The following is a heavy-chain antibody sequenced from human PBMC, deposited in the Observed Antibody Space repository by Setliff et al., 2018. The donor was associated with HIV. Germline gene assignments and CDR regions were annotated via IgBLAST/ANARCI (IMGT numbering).Heavy chain of an antibody. Sequence: ASVKVSCKASGYTFTTYYVHWVRQAPGQGLEWMGWMNPNSGNTGYAQKFQGRVTMTRNTSISTAYMELSSLRSEDTAVYYCARGFNFWSGYSIDYYYGMDVWGQGTAVTV. D-gene: IGHD3-3*01. J-gene: IGHJ6*02. CDR2: MNPNSGNT. CDR1: GYTFTTYY. V-gene: IGHV1-8*02. CDR3: ARGFNFWSGYSIDYYYGMDV.